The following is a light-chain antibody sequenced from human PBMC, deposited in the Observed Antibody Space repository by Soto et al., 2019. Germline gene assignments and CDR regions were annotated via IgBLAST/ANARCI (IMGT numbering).Light chain of an antibody. J-gene: IGKJ4*01. CDR2: AAS. CDR1: QGISSY. Sequence: DIQLTQSPSFLSAPVGYRVTLTXPASQGISSYLAWYQQKPGKAPKLLIYAASTLQSGVPSRFSGSGSGTEFTLTISSLQPEDFATYYCQQANSFPLTFGGGTKVDIK. V-gene: IGKV1-9*01. CDR3: QQANSFPLT.